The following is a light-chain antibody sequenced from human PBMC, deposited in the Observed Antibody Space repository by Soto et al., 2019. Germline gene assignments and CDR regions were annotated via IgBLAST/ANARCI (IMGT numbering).Light chain of an antibody. CDR3: QQGFSLPWT. J-gene: IGKJ1*01. CDR1: QDIKNY. V-gene: IGKV1-39*01. CDR2: AAS. Sequence: DIQVTQSPSSLSASVGDRVTISCRASQDIKNYLNWYQRKPGTAPRLLIYAASILHSGVPSTFSAGGSGTDFALNISSLQADDFGTYYCQQGFSLPWTFGQGTKVEVK.